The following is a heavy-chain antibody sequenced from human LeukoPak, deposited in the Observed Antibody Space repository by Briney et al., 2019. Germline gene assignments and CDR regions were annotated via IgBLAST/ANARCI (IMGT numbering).Heavy chain of an antibody. CDR3: ARVILSGYYDAFDM. CDR2: TYSGGNT. CDR1: GFTVSSNY. J-gene: IGHJ3*02. V-gene: IGHV3-53*01. Sequence: PGGSLRLSCAASGFTVSSNYMSWVRQAPGKGLEWVSLTYSGGNTFYADSVKGRFTISRDNSKNTLYLQMNSLRAEDTAVYYCARVILSGYYDAFDMWGQGTMVTVSS. D-gene: IGHD3-9*01.